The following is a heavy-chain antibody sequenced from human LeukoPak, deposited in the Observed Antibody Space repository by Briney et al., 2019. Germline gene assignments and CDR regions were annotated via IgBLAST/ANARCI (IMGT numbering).Heavy chain of an antibody. Sequence: ASVKVSCTASGYTFTSYDINWVRQATGQGLEWMGWMNPNSGNTGYAQKFQGRVTMTRNTSISTAYMELSSLRSEDTAVYYCARVKFGVVIDYFDYWGQGTLVTVSS. CDR2: MNPNSGNT. CDR1: GYTFTSYD. CDR3: ARVKFGVVIDYFDY. D-gene: IGHD3-3*01. J-gene: IGHJ4*02. V-gene: IGHV1-8*01.